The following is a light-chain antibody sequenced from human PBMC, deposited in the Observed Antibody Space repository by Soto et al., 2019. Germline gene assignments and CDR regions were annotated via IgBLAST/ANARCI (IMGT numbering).Light chain of an antibody. V-gene: IGLV2-14*02. Sequence: QSVLTQPASVSGSPGQSISISCTGTSSDVVTYNLVSWYQHHPGKAPKLMIYQVTNRPSGVSNRFSGSKSGNTASLTISGLQAEDEGDYYCTSYSSSSTFYVFGAGTKLTVL. CDR1: SSDVVTYNL. J-gene: IGLJ1*01. CDR2: QVT. CDR3: TSYSSSSTFYV.